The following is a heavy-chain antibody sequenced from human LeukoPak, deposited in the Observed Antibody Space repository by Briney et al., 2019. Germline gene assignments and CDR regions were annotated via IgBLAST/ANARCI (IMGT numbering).Heavy chain of an antibody. CDR3: ARDSYGDYGDY. D-gene: IGHD4-17*01. CDR2: IIPILCLT. Sequence: TVKLFCKTSIRTFSSFSIRWVRRPPGQGLEWMNNIIPILCLTNHAEKSEGRDTMTRDAHTRTVHMELSSLRSEDTAVYYCARDSYGDYGDYWGQGTLATVYS. J-gene: IGHJ4*02. V-gene: IGHV1-69*04. CDR1: IRTFSSFS.